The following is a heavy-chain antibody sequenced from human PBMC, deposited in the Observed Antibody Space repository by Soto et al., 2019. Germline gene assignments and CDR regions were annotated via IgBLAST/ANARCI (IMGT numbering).Heavy chain of an antibody. D-gene: IGHD1-20*01. CDR3: AKHRPYNWDGTLQWHYFDY. J-gene: IGHJ4*02. CDR1: GFTFSSYA. V-gene: IGHV3-23*01. CDR2: ISGSGGST. Sequence: EVQLLESGGGLVQPGGSLRLSCAASGFTFSSYAMSWVRQAPGKGLEWVSAISGSGGSTYYADSVKGRFTISRDNSKNTRYLQMNSRRAQDTAVYYCAKHRPYNWDGTLQWHYFDYWGKGSLVTASS.